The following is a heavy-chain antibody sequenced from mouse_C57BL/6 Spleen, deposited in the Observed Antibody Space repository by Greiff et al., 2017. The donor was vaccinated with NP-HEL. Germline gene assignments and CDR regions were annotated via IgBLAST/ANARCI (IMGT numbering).Heavy chain of an antibody. V-gene: IGHV5-17*01. Sequence: EVKLVESGGGLVKPGGSLKLSCAASGFTFSDYGMHWVRQAPEKGLEWVAYISRGSGTIYYADTVKGRFTISRDNAKNTLFLQMTSLRSEDTAMYYCARGDYLDYWGQGTTLTVSS. J-gene: IGHJ2*01. CDR1: GFTFSDYG. CDR3: ARGDYLDY. CDR2: ISRGSGTI.